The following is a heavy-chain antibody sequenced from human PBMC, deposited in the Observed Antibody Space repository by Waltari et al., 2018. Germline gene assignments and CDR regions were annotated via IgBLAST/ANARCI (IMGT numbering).Heavy chain of an antibody. CDR2: INHSGST. Sequence: QVQLQQWGAGLLKPSETLSLTCAVYGGSFSGYYWSWIRQPPGKGLEWIGEINHSGSTNYNPSLKSRVTISVDTSKNQFSLKLSSVTAADTAVYYCARRGEGNSGYDSDDAFDIWGQGTMVTVSS. CDR1: GGSFSGYY. J-gene: IGHJ3*02. CDR3: ARRGEGNSGYDSDDAFDI. V-gene: IGHV4-34*01. D-gene: IGHD5-12*01.